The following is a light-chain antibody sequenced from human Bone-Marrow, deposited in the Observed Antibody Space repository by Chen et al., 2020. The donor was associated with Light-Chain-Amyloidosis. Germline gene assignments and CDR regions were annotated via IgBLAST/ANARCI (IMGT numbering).Light chain of an antibody. J-gene: IGLJ3*02. CDR2: GDS. V-gene: IGLV3-21*02. CDR1: NIGSTS. Sequence: SYVLTQPSSVSVAPGQTAPIAWGGNNIGSTSVHWYQQTPGQAPLLVVYGDSDRPSGIPERLSGSNSGNTATLTISRVEAGDEADYYCQVWDRSSDRPVFGGGTKLSVL. CDR3: QVWDRSSDRPV.